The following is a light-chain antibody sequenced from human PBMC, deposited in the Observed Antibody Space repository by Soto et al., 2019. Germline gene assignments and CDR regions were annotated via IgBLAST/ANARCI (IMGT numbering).Light chain of an antibody. CDR2: EVS. V-gene: IGLV2-8*01. Sequence: QSALTQPPSASGSPGQSVTISCTGTSSDVGGYNYVSWYQHHPGKGPKLMIYEVSKRTSGVPDRFSGSKSGNTASLTVSGLQAEDEADYYCSSFRSGTILVFGSGTKVTVL. CDR3: SSFRSGTILV. J-gene: IGLJ1*01. CDR1: SSDVGGYNY.